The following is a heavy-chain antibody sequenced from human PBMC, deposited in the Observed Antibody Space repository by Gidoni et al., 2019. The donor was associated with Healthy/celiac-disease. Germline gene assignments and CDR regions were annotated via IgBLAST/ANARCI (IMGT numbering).Heavy chain of an antibody. CDR3: ARDGDSGYDFRWFDP. D-gene: IGHD5-12*01. Sequence: QVQLQESGPGLVKPSGTLSLTCPVSGGSIRSRNWWSWVRHPPGKGLEWIGEIHHSGSTNNNPSLKSRVTISVDKSKNQFSLKLSSVTAADTAVYYCARDGDSGYDFRWFDPWGQGTLVTVSS. CDR2: IHHSGST. J-gene: IGHJ5*02. CDR1: GGSIRSRNW. V-gene: IGHV4-4*02.